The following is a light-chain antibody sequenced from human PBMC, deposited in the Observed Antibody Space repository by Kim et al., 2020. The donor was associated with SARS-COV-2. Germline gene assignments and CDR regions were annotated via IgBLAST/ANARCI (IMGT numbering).Light chain of an antibody. J-gene: IGKJ1*01. CDR3: QQYNSYSAT. CDR1: QSISSW. CDR2: DAS. Sequence: DIQMTQSPSTLSASVGDRVTITCRASQSISSWLAWYQQKPGKAPKLLIYDASSLESGVPSRFSGSGSGTEFTLTISGLQPDDFATYYCQQYNSYSATFGQGTKVDIK. V-gene: IGKV1-5*01.